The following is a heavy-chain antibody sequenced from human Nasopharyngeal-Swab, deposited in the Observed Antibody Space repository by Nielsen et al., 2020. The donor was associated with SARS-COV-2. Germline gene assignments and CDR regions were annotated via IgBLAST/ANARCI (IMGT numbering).Heavy chain of an antibody. Sequence: GEYLKISCAASRFTFSSYWMSWVRQAPGKGLEWVANIKQDGSEKYYVDSVKGRFTISRDNAKNSLYLQMNSLRAEDTAVYYCARSHWDYYDGSGSDDYWGQGTLVTVSS. CDR3: ARSHWDYYDGSGSDDY. V-gene: IGHV3-7*03. CDR1: RFTFSSYW. CDR2: IKQDGSEK. J-gene: IGHJ4*02. D-gene: IGHD3-22*01.